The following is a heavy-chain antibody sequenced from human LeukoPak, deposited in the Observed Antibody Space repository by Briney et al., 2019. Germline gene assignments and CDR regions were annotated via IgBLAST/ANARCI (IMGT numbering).Heavy chain of an antibody. CDR1: GYSLTELS. Sequence: ASVKVSCKVSGYSLTELSMQWVRQAPAKGLEWMGGFDPEDGQAVYTQKFEGRVALTEDTSTDTAYMELYSLTSEDTAVYYCATATGFTSGDAFNVWGQGRLVTVSS. CDR3: ATATGFTSGDAFNV. CDR2: FDPEDGQA. V-gene: IGHV1-24*01. J-gene: IGHJ3*01. D-gene: IGHD6-19*01.